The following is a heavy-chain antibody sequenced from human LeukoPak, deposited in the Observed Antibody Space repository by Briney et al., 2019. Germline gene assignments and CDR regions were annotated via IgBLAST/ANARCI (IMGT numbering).Heavy chain of an antibody. J-gene: IGHJ3*02. V-gene: IGHV4-59*01. Sequence: PETLSLTCTVSGGSFSSYSWSWIRQPPGKGLEWIGYIFYSVSTNYNPSLKSRVTIPVAASTTQSSLKLSSGAAADTAVYYCAGERGVGDCSNGIYYAVFDICGEGTTGTVSS. CDR3: AGERGVGDCSNGIYYAVFDI. D-gene: IGHD2-2*01. CDR1: GGSFSSYS. CDR2: IFYSVST.